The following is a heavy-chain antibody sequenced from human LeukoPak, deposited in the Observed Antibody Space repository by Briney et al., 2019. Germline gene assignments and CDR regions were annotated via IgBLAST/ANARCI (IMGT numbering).Heavy chain of an antibody. Sequence: GGSLRLSCAASGFTSSDYSMNWVRQAPGKGLEWVSSISSGGDYIYYADSLKGRFTISRDSAKNSLYLQMNSLRAEDTAVYYCSRGQWLLWGQGTLVTVSS. J-gene: IGHJ4*02. D-gene: IGHD3-22*01. CDR1: GFTSSDYS. CDR3: SRGQWLL. CDR2: ISSGGDYI. V-gene: IGHV3-21*01.